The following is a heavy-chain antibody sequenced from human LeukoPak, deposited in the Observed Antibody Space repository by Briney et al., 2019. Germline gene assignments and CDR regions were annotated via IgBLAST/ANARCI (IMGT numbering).Heavy chain of an antibody. CDR1: GYSFTGYW. CDR3: ATLWASGWQNPLGY. Sequence: GESLKISCKGSGYSFTGYWIAWVRQMPGKGLEWMGIIYPGDSDTRYSPSFQGQVTISADKSIGTAYLQWSSLKASDTAKYYCATLWASGWQNPLGYWGQGTLVTVSS. CDR2: IYPGDSDT. D-gene: IGHD6-19*01. J-gene: IGHJ4*02. V-gene: IGHV5-51*01.